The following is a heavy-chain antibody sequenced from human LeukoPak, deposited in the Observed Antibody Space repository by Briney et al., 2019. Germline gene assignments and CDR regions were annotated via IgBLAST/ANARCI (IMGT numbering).Heavy chain of an antibody. CDR3: AKSNIVAQFDY. V-gene: IGHV3-23*01. CDR2: ISPSGDIT. D-gene: IGHD5-12*01. Sequence: GGTLRLSCAASGFIFSSHGMNWVRQAPGKGLEWVSGISPSGDITYYADSVKGRFTISRDNSKNTVYLQMNSLRAEDTAVYYCAKSNIVAQFDYWGQGTLVTVSS. CDR1: GFIFSSHG. J-gene: IGHJ4*02.